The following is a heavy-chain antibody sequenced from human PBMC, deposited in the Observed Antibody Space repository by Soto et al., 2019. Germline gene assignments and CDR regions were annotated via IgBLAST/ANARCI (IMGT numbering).Heavy chain of an antibody. Sequence: QVQLQESGPGLVKPSETLSLTCTVSGGSITNYYWSWIRQPPGKGLEWIGYIYSSGSTNYNPSLKSRVTISADTSKNQVSLKLTSVTAADTAVYYCARDHPRSYGIYYFDYWGQGTLVTVSS. V-gene: IGHV4-59*01. CDR3: ARDHPRSYGIYYFDY. CDR1: GGSITNYY. D-gene: IGHD5-18*01. J-gene: IGHJ4*02. CDR2: IYSSGST.